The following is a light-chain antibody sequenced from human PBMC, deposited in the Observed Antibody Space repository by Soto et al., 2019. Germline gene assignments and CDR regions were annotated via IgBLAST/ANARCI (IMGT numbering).Light chain of an antibody. J-gene: IGLJ1*01. CDR1: SSVVGGYNY. CDR3: SSYTSSSTLGDA. Sequence: QSALTQPASVSRSPGQSITISCTGTSSVVGGYNYVSWYQQHPGKAPKLMIYDVSNRPSGVSNRFSGSKSGNTASLTISGLQAEDEADDYCSSYTSSSTLGDAFGTGTKVTVL. V-gene: IGLV2-14*01. CDR2: DVS.